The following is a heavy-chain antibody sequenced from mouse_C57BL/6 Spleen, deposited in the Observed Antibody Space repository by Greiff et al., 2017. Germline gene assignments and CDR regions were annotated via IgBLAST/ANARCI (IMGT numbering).Heavy chain of an antibody. CDR3: AREEVITAVEASLYWYFDV. J-gene: IGHJ1*03. CDR1: GYTFTDYS. D-gene: IGHD1-1*01. Sequence: EVQLQQSGPELVKPGASVKISCKASGYTFTDYSMNWVKQSHGKSLEWIGDLNPNNGGTSYNQKFKGKATLTVDKSSSTAYMELRSLTSDDSAVYYCAREEVITAVEASLYWYFDVWGTGTTLTVSS. V-gene: IGHV1-26*01. CDR2: LNPNNGGT.